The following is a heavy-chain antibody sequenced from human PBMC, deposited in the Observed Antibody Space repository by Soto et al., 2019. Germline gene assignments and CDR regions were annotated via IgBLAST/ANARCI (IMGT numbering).Heavy chain of an antibody. CDR2: IWYDGSNK. V-gene: IGHV3-33*01. CDR3: ARGLYGYYDWVAFDI. D-gene: IGHD4-17*01. Sequence: QVQLVESGGGVVQPGRSLRLSCAASGFTFRSYGMHWVRQAPGKGLEWLAVIWYDGSNKYYADSVKGRFTISRDNSKNTLYLQMNSLRAEDTAVYYCARGLYGYYDWVAFDIWGQGTMVTVSS. CDR1: GFTFRSYG. J-gene: IGHJ3*02.